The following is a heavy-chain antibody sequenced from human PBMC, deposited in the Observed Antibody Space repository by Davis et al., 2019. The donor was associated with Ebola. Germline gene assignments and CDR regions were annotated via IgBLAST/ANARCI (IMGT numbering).Heavy chain of an antibody. CDR1: GFTFSSYS. V-gene: IGHV3-23*01. Sequence: GESLKISCAASGFTFSSYSMNWVRQAPGKGLEWVSAISGSGGSTYYADSVKGRFTISRDNSKNTLYLQMNSLRAEDTAVYYCAKVMTTVINYWYFDLWGRGTLVTVSS. D-gene: IGHD4-23*01. CDR3: AKVMTTVINYWYFDL. CDR2: ISGSGGST. J-gene: IGHJ2*01.